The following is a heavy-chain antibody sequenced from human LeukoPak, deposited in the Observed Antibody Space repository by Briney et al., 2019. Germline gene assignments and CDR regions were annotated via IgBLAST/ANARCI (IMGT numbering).Heavy chain of an antibody. V-gene: IGHV4-4*07. CDR2: IYSTGSA. CDR1: GGSISSYY. D-gene: IGHD4-17*01. Sequence: SETLSLTCTVSGGSISSYYWSWIRQPAGKGLEWIGRIYSTGSANYNPSLKSRVTMSVDTSENQFSLKLSSVTAADTAVYYCARVADYGDYVGGDWIDPWGQGTLVTVSS. CDR3: ARVADYGDYVGGDWIDP. J-gene: IGHJ5*02.